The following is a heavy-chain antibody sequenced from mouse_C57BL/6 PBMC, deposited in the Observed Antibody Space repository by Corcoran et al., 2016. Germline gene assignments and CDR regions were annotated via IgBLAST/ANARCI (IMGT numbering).Heavy chain of an antibody. CDR3: ARRARPYWYFDV. CDR1: GYTFTTYG. J-gene: IGHJ1*03. D-gene: IGHD3-1*01. CDR2: INTYSGVP. Sequence: QIQLVQSGPELKKPGETVKISCKASGYTFTTYGMSWVKQAPGKGLKWMGWINTYSGVPTYADDFKGRFAFSLETSASTAYLQINNLKNEDTATYFCARRARPYWYFDVWGTGTTVTVSS. V-gene: IGHV9-3*01.